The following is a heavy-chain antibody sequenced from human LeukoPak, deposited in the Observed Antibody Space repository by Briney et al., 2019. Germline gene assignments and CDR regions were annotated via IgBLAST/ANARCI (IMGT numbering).Heavy chain of an antibody. CDR3: AKDSGGTYFYYYYYMDV. CDR2: ISAGGATI. CDR1: GFSFSTYA. Sequence: PGGSLRLSCAASGFSFSTYAMSWVRQAPGKGLGWVSAISAGGATIYYADSVKGRFTVSRDNSKNTLYLHVNSLRAEDTAIYYCAKDSGGTYFYYYYYMDVWGKGTTVTVSS. D-gene: IGHD1-26*01. V-gene: IGHV3-23*01. J-gene: IGHJ6*03.